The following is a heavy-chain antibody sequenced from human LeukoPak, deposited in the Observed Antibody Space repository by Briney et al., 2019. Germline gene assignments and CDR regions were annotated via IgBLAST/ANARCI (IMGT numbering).Heavy chain of an antibody. CDR3: AKGASMGYSGYDFLDYHYMDV. D-gene: IGHD5-12*01. CDR2: ISWDGGST. Sequence: GGSLRLSCAASGFIFDDYAMHWVRQAPGKGLQWVSLISWDGGSTYYADSVKGRFTISRDNSRNSLYLQMNSLRAEDTALYYCAKGASMGYSGYDFLDYHYMDVWGKGTTVTVSS. J-gene: IGHJ6*03. V-gene: IGHV3-43D*03. CDR1: GFIFDDYA.